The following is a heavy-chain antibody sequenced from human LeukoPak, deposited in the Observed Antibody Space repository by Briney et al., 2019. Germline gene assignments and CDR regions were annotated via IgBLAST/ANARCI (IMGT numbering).Heavy chain of an antibody. Sequence: GGSLRLSCAASGFTFSSYGTHWVRQAPGKGLEWVAFIRYDGSNKYYADCVKGRFTISRDNSKNTLYLQMNSLRAEDTAVYYCAKDWAIAGSYYCMDVWGKGTTVTISS. CDR3: AKDWAIAGSYYCMDV. D-gene: IGHD2-2*01. J-gene: IGHJ6*03. V-gene: IGHV3-30*02. CDR1: GFTFSSYG. CDR2: IRYDGSNK.